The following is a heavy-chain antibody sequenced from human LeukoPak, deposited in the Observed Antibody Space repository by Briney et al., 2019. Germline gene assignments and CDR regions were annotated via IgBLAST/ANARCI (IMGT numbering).Heavy chain of an antibody. CDR3: ARLDSGYDSGFDY. CDR2: ISDGGSQK. CDR1: GLSFSTYA. Sequence: GGSLRLSCVASGLSFSTYAMSWVRQAPGKGLEWVSVISDGGSQKKYADPVKGRFTISRDNSKNTMYLQMNSLRTEDTAVYYCARLDSGYDSGFDYWGQGTLVTVSS. D-gene: IGHD5-12*01. V-gene: IGHV3-23*01. J-gene: IGHJ4*02.